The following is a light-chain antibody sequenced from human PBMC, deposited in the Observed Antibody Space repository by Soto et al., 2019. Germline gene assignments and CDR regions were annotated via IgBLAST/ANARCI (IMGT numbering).Light chain of an antibody. CDR3: QQYGSSGT. J-gene: IGKJ1*01. CDR1: QSVSSN. Sequence: EIVITQSASTVSVSPGERATLSCRASQSVSSNLAWYQQKPGQSPRLLIYGTSTRATGIPARFSGSGSGTDFTLTISRLEPEDFAVYYCQQYGSSGTFGQGTKVDIK. CDR2: GTS. V-gene: IGKV3-15*01.